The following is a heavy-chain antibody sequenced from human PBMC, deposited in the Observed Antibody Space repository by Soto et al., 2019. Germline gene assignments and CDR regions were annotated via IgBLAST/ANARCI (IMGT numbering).Heavy chain of an antibody. D-gene: IGHD2-15*01. CDR3: ARDRGGYCSGGSCYSLDY. CDR1: GFTVSSNY. Sequence: EVQLVESGGGLVQPGGSLRLSCAASGFTVSSNYMSWVRQAPGKGLEWVSVIYSGGSTYYADSVKGRFTISRDNSKNTLYLQMNSLRAEDTAVYYCARDRGGYCSGGSCYSLDYWGQGTLVTVSS. V-gene: IGHV3-66*01. CDR2: IYSGGST. J-gene: IGHJ4*02.